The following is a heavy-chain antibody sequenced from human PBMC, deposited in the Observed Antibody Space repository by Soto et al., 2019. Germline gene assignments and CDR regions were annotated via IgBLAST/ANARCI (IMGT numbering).Heavy chain of an antibody. D-gene: IGHD6-6*01. CDR1: GFTFSTYG. CDR2: ISSDGSNK. J-gene: IGHJ6*02. Sequence: QVQLVESGGGVVQPGRSLRLTCAASGFTFSTYGMHWVRKAPGKGPEWVAVISSDGSNKYYADSVKGRFTISRDNSKNTLYLQTNSLRAEDMAVYYCAIEEYDYYYGMEVWGQGTTVTVSS. CDR3: AIEEYDYYYGMEV. V-gene: IGHV3-30*03.